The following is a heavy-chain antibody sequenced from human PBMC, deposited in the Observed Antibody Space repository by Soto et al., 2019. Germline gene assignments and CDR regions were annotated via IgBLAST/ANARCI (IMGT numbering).Heavy chain of an antibody. CDR1: GXTVSSYA. Sequence: GSLRLSCAPSGXTVSSYAMSLVRQAPGKGLEWVSAIIGSGGSTYYADSVKGRFTISSDNSNNTLYLQMHSIRADDKAVYYCAKKGYYNDAFDIWGQGIMGPVSS. V-gene: IGHV3-23*01. D-gene: IGHD1-26*01. J-gene: IGHJ3*02. CDR3: AKKGYYNDAFDI. CDR2: IIGSGGST.